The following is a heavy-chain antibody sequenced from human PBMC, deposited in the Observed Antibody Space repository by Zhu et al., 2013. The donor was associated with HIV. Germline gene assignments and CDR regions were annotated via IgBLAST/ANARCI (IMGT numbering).Heavy chain of an antibody. CDR3: ARDPLTPPNYYGSGSYSRRGGFDY. Sequence: QVQLQQWGAGLLKPSETLSLTCAVYGGSFSGYYWSWIRQPPGKGLEWIGEINHSGSTNYNPSLKSRVTISVDTSKNQFSLKLSSVTAADTAVYYCARDPLTPPNYYGSGSYSRRGGFDYWGQGTLVTVSS. CDR1: GGSFSGYY. D-gene: IGHD3-10*01. J-gene: IGHJ4*02. V-gene: IGHV4-34*01. CDR2: INHSGST.